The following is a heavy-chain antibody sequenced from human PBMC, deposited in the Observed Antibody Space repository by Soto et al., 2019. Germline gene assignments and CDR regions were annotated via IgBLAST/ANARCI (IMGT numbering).Heavy chain of an antibody. Sequence: PGGSLRLSCAASPFTIGSSYVSWVRQAPGKGLEWVSVIYTGDTPYYADSVKGRFTISRDNSKNTLYLQMNSLKVEDTAVYFCTRDLMDVVPPAEDLFGPWGQGILVTVSS. CDR3: TRDLMDVVPPAEDLFGP. D-gene: IGHD2-2*01. V-gene: IGHV3-53*01. J-gene: IGHJ5*02. CDR1: PFTIGSSY. CDR2: IYTGDTP.